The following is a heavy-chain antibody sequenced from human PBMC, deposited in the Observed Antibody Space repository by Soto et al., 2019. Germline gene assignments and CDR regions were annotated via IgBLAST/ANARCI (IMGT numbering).Heavy chain of an antibody. V-gene: IGHV4-31*03. J-gene: IGHJ4*02. CDR2: IYYSGST. CDR3: TRDPGGDYSDY. Sequence: QVQLQESGPGLVKPSQTLSLTCTVSGGSISRGGYYWSWIRQHPGKGLEWIGYIYYSGSTYYNPSLKSRVTISVDTSKNQFYLKLSSVTAADTAVYYCTRDPGGDYSDYWGQGTLVTVSS. D-gene: IGHD3-10*01. CDR1: GGSISRGGYY.